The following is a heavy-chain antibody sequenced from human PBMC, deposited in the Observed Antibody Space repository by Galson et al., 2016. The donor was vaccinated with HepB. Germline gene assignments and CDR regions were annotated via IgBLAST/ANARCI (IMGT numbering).Heavy chain of an antibody. Sequence: ETLSLTCTVSGESLSGYFWSWIRQPPGKGLGWIGEFNHRGTTNYDPSLESRVTISADTSKNQFSLNLSSVTAADTAVYFCARDGFPGFGSFFDYWGHGALVTVSS. D-gene: IGHD3-10*01. CDR3: ARDGFPGFGSFFDY. V-gene: IGHV4-34*01. J-gene: IGHJ4*01. CDR2: FNHRGTT. CDR1: GESLSGYF.